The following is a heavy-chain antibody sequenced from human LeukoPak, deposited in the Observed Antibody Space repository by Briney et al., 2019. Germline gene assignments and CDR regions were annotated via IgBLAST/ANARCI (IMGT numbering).Heavy chain of an antibody. CDR3: ARVGYCSGGSCPFYY. Sequence: GGSLRLSCAASGFTFSSYSMNWVRQAPGKGLEWVSSISSSSSYIYYADSVKGRFTISRDNAKNSLYLQMNSLRAEDTAMYYCARVGYCSGGSCPFYYWGQGTLVTVSS. D-gene: IGHD2-15*01. J-gene: IGHJ4*02. CDR1: GFTFSSYS. CDR2: ISSSSSYI. V-gene: IGHV3-21*01.